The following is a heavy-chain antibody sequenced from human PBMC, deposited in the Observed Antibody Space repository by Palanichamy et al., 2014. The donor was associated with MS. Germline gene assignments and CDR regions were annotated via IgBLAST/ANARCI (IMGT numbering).Heavy chain of an antibody. CDR2: ISYDGSNK. J-gene: IGHJ6*02. Sequence: QVQLVEVWGGVVQPGRSLRLSCAASGFTFSSYGMHWVRQAPGKGLEWVAVISYDGSNKYYADSVKGRFTISRDNSKNTLYLQMNSLRAEDTAVYYCAKESAQKAWGITRLGYYYYGMDVWGQGTTVTVSS. D-gene: IGHD1-14*01. CDR1: GFTFSSYG. CDR3: AKESAQKAWGITRLGYYYYGMDV. V-gene: IGHV3-30*18.